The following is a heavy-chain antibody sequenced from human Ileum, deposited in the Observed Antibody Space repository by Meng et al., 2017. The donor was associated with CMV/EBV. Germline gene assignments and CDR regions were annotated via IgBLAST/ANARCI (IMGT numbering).Heavy chain of an antibody. V-gene: IGHV3-23*01. J-gene: IGHJ4*02. CDR3: VKGNNYTRIFDQ. Sequence: GGSLRLSCVVSGFTFNKYDMGWVRQAPGKGLEWVSVISGSGTNTNYADSVKGRLTISRDNSKNTLYLQMISLRAEDTAIYYCVKGNNYTRIFDQWGQGTLVTVSS. CDR1: GFTFNKYD. D-gene: IGHD3-3*01. CDR2: ISGSGTNT.